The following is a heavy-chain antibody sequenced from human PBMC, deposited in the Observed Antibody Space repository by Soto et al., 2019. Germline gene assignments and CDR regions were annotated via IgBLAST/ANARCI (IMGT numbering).Heavy chain of an antibody. CDR2: INHSGST. CDR3: ARGSYDYVWGRYRYNNWFDT. J-gene: IGHJ5*02. V-gene: IGHV4-34*01. CDR1: GGSFSGYY. D-gene: IGHD3-16*02. Sequence: SETLSLTCAVYGGSFSGYYWSWIRQPPGKGLEWIGEINHSGSTNYNPSLKSRVTISVDTSKNQFSLKLSSVTAADTAVYYCARGSYDYVWGRYRYNNWFDTWGQGTLVTVSS.